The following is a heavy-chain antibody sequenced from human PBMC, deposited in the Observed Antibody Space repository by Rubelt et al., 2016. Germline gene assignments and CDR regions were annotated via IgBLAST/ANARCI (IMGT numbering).Heavy chain of an antibody. CDR2: IYYSGST. D-gene: IGHD5-12*01. J-gene: IGHJ5*02. CDR1: GGSISSYY. Sequence: QVQLQESGPGLVKPSETLSLTCTVSGGSISSYYWSWIRQPPGKGLEWIGYIYYSGSTNYNPSLKSRGTIVGDTSTNPFSLKLGSVPAADTAVYYCARRASGYDSLLDWFDPWGQGTLVTVSS. CDR3: ARRASGYDSLLDWFDP. V-gene: IGHV4-59*08.